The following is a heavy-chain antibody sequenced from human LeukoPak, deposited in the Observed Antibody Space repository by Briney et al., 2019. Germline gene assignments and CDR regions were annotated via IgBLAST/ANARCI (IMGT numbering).Heavy chain of an antibody. J-gene: IGHJ6*03. CDR3: ARLEDSYYYMDV. CDR1: GYTFTGYY. CDR2: MNPNSGNT. V-gene: IGHV1-8*03. D-gene: IGHD3-22*01. Sequence: ASVKVSCKASGYTFTGYYMHWVRQAPGQGLEWMGWMNPNSGNTGYAQKFQGRVTITRNTSISTAYMELSSLRSEDTAVYYCARLEDSYYYMDVWGKGTTVTVSS.